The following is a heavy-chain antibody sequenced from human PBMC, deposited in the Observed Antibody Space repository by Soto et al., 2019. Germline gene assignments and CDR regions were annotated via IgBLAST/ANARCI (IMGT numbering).Heavy chain of an antibody. D-gene: IGHD2-21*01. Sequence: ASVKVSCKASGYTFTGYYMHWVRQAPGQGLEWMGWINPNSGGTNYAQKFQGWVTMTRDTSISTAYMELSRLRSDDTAVYYCARDLSGYYSGGGAFDIWGQGTMVTVSS. CDR1: GYTFTGYY. CDR3: ARDLSGYYSGGGAFDI. CDR2: INPNSGGT. J-gene: IGHJ3*02. V-gene: IGHV1-2*04.